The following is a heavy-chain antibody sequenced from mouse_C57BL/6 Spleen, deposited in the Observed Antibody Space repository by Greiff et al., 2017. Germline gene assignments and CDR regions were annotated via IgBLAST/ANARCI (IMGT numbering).Heavy chain of an antibody. V-gene: IGHV6-3*01. D-gene: IGHD2-4*01. CDR3: AAYYDYPWYFDG. Sequence: EVHLVESGGGLVQPGGSMKLSCVASGFTFSNYWMNWVRQSPEKGLEWVAQIRLKSDNDATHYAESVKGRFTISRDDSTSSVYLQMNNLRADDTGIYYCAAYYDYPWYFDGWGTGTTVTVSS. CDR2: IRLKSDNDAT. CDR1: GFTFSNYW. J-gene: IGHJ1*03.